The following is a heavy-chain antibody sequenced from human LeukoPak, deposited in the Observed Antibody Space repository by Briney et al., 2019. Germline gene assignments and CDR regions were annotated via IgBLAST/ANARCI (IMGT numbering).Heavy chain of an antibody. CDR1: GYTLTELS. Sequence: ASVKVSCKVSGYTLTELSMHWVRQAPGKGLEWMGGFDPEDGETIYAQKFQGRVTMTEDTSTDTAYMELSSLRSEDTAVYYCATPSGYSSGRGGEYFDYWGQGTLVTVSS. J-gene: IGHJ4*02. CDR3: ATPSGYSSGRGGEYFDY. D-gene: IGHD6-19*01. V-gene: IGHV1-24*01. CDR2: FDPEDGET.